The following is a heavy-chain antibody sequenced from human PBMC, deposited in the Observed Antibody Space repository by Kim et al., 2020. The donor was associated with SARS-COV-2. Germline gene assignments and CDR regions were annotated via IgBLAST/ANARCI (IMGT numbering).Heavy chain of an antibody. D-gene: IGHD2-2*01. CDR1: GFTFSSYA. CDR3: AREYCSSTSCYFDY. Sequence: GGSLRLSCAASGFTFSSYAMHWVRQAPGKGLEGVAVISYDGSNKYYADSVKGRFTISRDNSKNTLYLQMNSLRAEDTAVYYCAREYCSSTSCYFDYWGQGTLVTVSS. CDR2: ISYDGSNK. V-gene: IGHV3-30*04. J-gene: IGHJ4*02.